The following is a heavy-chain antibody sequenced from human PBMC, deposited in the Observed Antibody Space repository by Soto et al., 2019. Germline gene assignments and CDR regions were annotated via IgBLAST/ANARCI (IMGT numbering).Heavy chain of an antibody. J-gene: IGHJ4*02. V-gene: IGHV3-23*01. CDR2: ISGPGGSR. CDR1: GFTFRSYV. Sequence: EVQVLESGGGLEQPGGSLRLSCAASGFTFRSYVMSWVRQAPGKGLEWVSSISGPGGSRYYADSVRGRFTISRDNSNNTVYLQMDSLRDEDTATYYCARFLSGIGWDFWGKGTLVTVSS. D-gene: IGHD2-15*01. CDR3: ARFLSGIGWDF.